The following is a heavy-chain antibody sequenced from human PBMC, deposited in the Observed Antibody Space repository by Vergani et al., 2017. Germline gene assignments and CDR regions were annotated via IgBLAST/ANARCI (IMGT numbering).Heavy chain of an antibody. CDR2: ISGSGGST. J-gene: IGHJ4*02. CDR3: ARHATPIAAAGNYYFDY. CDR1: GFTFSSYA. V-gene: IGHV3-23*01. Sequence: EVQLLESGGGLVQPGGSLRLSCAASGFTFSSYAMSWVRQAPGKGLEWVSAISGSGGSTYYADSVKGRFTISRDNSKNTLYLQMNSLRAEDTAVYYCARHATPIAAAGNYYFDYWGQGTLVTVSS. D-gene: IGHD6-13*01.